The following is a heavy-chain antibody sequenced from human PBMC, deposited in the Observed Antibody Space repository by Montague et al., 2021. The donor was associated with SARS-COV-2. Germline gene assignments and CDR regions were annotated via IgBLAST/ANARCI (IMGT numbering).Heavy chain of an antibody. V-gene: IGHV4-39*01. CDR2: TYNTGST. Sequence: SETLSLTCNVSGGSIKSSSYYWGWIRQPPGKGLEWIGSTYNTGSTYYNPSLKSRVSISTDPSKNRFSLRLSSVTAADTAVYYCASLVWCFETGRDYYYYVTDVWGQGTTVTVSS. J-gene: IGHJ6*02. CDR1: GGSIKSSSYY. D-gene: IGHD1-14*01. CDR3: ASLVWCFETGRDYYYYVTDV.